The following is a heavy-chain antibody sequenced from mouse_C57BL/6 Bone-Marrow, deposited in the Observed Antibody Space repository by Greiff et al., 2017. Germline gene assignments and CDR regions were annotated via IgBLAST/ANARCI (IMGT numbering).Heavy chain of an antibody. CDR3: ARGVPYYAMDY. J-gene: IGHJ4*01. CDR2: IYPGGGYT. CDR1: GYTFTNYW. V-gene: IGHV1-63*01. Sequence: QVQLKESGAELVRPGTSVKMSCKASGYTFTNYWIGWAKQRPGHGLEWIGDIYPGGGYTNYNEKFKGKATLTADKSSSTAYMQFSRLTSEDSAIYDGARGVPYYAMDYWGQGTSVTVSA.